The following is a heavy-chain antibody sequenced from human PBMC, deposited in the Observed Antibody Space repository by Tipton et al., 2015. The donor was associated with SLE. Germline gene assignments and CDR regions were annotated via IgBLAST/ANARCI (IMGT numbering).Heavy chain of an antibody. D-gene: IGHD1/OR15-1a*01. CDR3: AKFEKTTDFYLDS. V-gene: IGHV3-23*01. J-gene: IGHJ4*02. Sequence: SLRLSCATSGFTFSSYALSWVRRAPGKGVEWVSAISGGGGSTYYADFLKGRFSISIDKSKKTLFLQMNSLRVDDTATYYCAKFEKTTDFYLDSWGQGTLVSVSS. CDR2: ISGGGGST. CDR1: GFTFSSYA.